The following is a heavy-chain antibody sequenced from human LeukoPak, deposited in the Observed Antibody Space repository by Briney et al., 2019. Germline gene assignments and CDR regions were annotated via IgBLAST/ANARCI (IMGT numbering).Heavy chain of an antibody. Sequence: SETLSPTCTVSGGSISSYYWSWIRQPPGKGLEWIGHMYNSGSTNYNPSLKSRVTISVDTSKNRFSLNLSSVTATDTAVYYCARSNGDSKFDYWGQGTLVTVSS. V-gene: IGHV4-59*08. CDR2: MYNSGST. CDR1: GGSISSYY. D-gene: IGHD2-21*01. J-gene: IGHJ4*02. CDR3: ARSNGDSKFDY.